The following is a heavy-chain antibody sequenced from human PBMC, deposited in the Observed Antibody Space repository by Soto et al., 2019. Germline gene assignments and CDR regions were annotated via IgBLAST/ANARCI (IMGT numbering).Heavy chain of an antibody. CDR2: IWYDGSNK. CDR1: GFTFSSYG. J-gene: IGHJ4*02. V-gene: IGHV3-33*01. D-gene: IGHD6-13*01. CDR3: ARGSQSTAAAGPFDY. Sequence: GGSLRLSCAASGFTFSSYGMHWVRQAPGKGLEWVTVIWYDGSNKYYADSVKGRFTIPRDNSKNTLYLQMNSLRAEDTAVYYCARGSQSTAAAGPFDYWGQGTLVTVSS.